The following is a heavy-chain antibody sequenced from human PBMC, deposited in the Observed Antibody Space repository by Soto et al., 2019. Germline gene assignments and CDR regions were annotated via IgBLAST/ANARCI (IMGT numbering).Heavy chain of an antibody. Sequence: QVQLVESGGGVVQPGRSLRLSCAASGFTFSNNAMDWVRQAPGKGLEWVAVISYDGSNKYIAESVKGRFTISRDNSKNTLFLQMNSLRAEDTAVSYCATGTTTSAFSAMDVWGQGTTVTVSS. CDR1: GFTFSNNA. CDR3: ATGTTTSAFSAMDV. J-gene: IGHJ6*02. D-gene: IGHD1-1*01. V-gene: IGHV3-30-3*01. CDR2: ISYDGSNK.